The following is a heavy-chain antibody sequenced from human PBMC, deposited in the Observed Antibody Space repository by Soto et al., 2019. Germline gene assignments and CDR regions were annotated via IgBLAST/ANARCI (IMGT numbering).Heavy chain of an antibody. CDR3: ARDTYGLFDT. J-gene: IGHJ4*02. Sequence: ASVNVSCKASGYTFTTYGINWVRQTPGQGLEWMGWINTYNGHTAYAQSLQGRVTLTTDTSASTAYMELRSLRSDDTAIYYCARDTYGLFDTWGQGTLVTVSS. CDR2: INTYNGHT. D-gene: IGHD3-10*01. V-gene: IGHV1-18*01. CDR1: GYTFTTYG.